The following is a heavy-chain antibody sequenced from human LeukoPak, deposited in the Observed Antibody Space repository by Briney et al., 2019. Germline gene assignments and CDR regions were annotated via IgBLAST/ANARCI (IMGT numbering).Heavy chain of an antibody. CDR1: GFTFDDYG. V-gene: IGHV3-20*01. D-gene: IGHD2-2*02. CDR2: INWNGDST. CDR3: ARLYNNYYYYYMDV. Sequence: GGSLRLSCAASGFTFDDYGMSWVRQAPGKGLEWVSGINWNGDSTGYADSVKGRFTISRDNAKNSLYLQMNSLRAEDTALYHCARLYNNYYYYYMDVWGKGITVTVSS. J-gene: IGHJ6*03.